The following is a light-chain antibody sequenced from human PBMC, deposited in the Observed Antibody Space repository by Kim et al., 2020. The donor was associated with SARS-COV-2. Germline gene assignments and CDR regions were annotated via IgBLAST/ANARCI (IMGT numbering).Light chain of an antibody. CDR3: NSRDSNDYVD. CDR2: GKD. CDR1: SLRSYY. V-gene: IGLV3-19*01. Sequence: SSELTQDPAVSVALGQTVRITCQGDSLRSYYATWYQQKPGQAPKVVIYGKDNRPSGVPDRFSGSSSGNTAYLTITGTQAGDEADYYCNSRDSNDYVDFGG. J-gene: IGLJ2*01.